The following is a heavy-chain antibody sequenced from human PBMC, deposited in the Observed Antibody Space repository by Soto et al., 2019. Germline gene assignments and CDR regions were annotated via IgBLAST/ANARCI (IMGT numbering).Heavy chain of an antibody. CDR3: ARVRQIVGYFYYYMDV. CDR1: GYTFTNYG. CDR2: ISAYNGNT. V-gene: IGHV1-18*01. Sequence: QVQLLQSGAEVKKPGASVKVSCKASGYTFTNYGITWVRQAPGQGLEWMGWISAYNGNTHYTQRIQGSVTMTTDTSTVTAYMELRGLRSDDAAVYYCARVRQIVGYFYYYMDVWGKGTTVTVSS. D-gene: IGHD3-22*01. J-gene: IGHJ6*03.